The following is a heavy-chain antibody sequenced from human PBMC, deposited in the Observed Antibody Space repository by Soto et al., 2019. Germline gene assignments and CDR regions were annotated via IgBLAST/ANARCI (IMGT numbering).Heavy chain of an antibody. Sequence: GGSLRLSCAASGFTFSDYYMSWIRQAPGKGLEWVSYISSSGSTIYYADSVKGRFTISRDNAKNSLYLQMNSLRAEDTAVYYCARYDSSGYYWPYYYYGMDVWGQGTTVTV. V-gene: IGHV3-11*04. CDR2: ISSSGSTI. D-gene: IGHD3-22*01. CDR3: ARYDSSGYYWPYYYYGMDV. J-gene: IGHJ6*02. CDR1: GFTFSDYY.